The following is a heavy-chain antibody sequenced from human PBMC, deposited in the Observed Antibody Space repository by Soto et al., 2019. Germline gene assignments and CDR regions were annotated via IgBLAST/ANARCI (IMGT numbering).Heavy chain of an antibody. CDR1: GGSISSGGYY. CDR3: ARAKTTVTTLWYFGL. V-gene: IGHV4-31*03. D-gene: IGHD4-17*01. Sequence: QVQLQESGPGLVKPSQTLSLTCTVSGGSISSGGYYWSWIRQHPGKGLEWIGYIYYSGSTYYNPSLTSRVTISVVTSKNQFSLKLSSVTAAETAVYYCARAKTTVTTLWYFGLWGRGTLVTVSS. CDR2: IYYSGST. J-gene: IGHJ2*01.